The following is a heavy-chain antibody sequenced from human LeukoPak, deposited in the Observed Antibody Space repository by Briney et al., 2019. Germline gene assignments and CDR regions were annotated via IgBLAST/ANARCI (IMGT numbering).Heavy chain of an antibody. CDR1: GGSMSSGGYS. J-gene: IGHJ4*02. Sequence: SETLSLTCAVSGGSMSSGGYSWSWIRQPPVKGLEWIAYIYYSGYTDNNPSLKSRVTISVDRSKNQFSLRLSSVTAADTAVYYCARGRRHYYDSSGTWGQGTLVTVSS. D-gene: IGHD3-22*01. CDR2: IYYSGYT. V-gene: IGHV4-30-4*07. CDR3: ARGRRHYYDSSGT.